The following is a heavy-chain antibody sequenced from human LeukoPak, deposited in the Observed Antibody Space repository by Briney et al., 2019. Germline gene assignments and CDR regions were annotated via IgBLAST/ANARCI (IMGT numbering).Heavy chain of an antibody. CDR2: ISSSSSYI. D-gene: IGHD6-13*01. J-gene: IGHJ4*02. V-gene: IGHV3-21*01. Sequence: GGSLRLSCAASGFTFSSYSMNWVRQAPGKGLEWVSSISSSSSYIYYADSVKGRFTISRDNAKNSLYLQMNSLRAEDTAVYYCARELRGGIAAASRRTGFDYWGQGTLVTVSS. CDR1: GFTFSSYS. CDR3: ARELRGGIAAASRRTGFDY.